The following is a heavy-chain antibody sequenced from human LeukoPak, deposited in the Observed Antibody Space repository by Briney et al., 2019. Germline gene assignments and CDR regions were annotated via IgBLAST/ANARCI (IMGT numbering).Heavy chain of an antibody. CDR3: ARAEVPLGHYYYYGMDV. J-gene: IGHJ6*02. Sequence: SVKVSCKASGGTFSSYAISWVRQAPGQGLEWMGGIIPIFGTANYAQKFQGRVTITADESTSTAYMELSSLRSEDTAVYYCARAEVPLGHYYYYGMDVWGQGTTVTVSS. V-gene: IGHV1-69*01. CDR1: GGTFSSYA. CDR2: IIPIFGTA.